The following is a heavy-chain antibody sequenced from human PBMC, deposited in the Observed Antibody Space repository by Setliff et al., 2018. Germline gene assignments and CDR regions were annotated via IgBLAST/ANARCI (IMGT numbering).Heavy chain of an antibody. CDR2: IWFDGSNK. V-gene: IGHV3-33*01. CDR3: ARDQSVPPSYYNFWSGSSYYYYYMDV. Sequence: GGSLRLSCASSGFTFGGSAMHWVRQAPGKGLEWVAFIWFDGSNKYYAASVTGRFTISRDNSRDTLYLQMNNLRVEDTAVYYCARDQSVPPSYYNFWSGSSYYYYYMDVWGKGTTVTVSS. D-gene: IGHD3-3*01. CDR1: GFTFGGSA. J-gene: IGHJ6*03.